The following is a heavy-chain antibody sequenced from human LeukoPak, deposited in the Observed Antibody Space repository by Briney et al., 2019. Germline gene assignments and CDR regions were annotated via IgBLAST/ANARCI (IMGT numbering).Heavy chain of an antibody. V-gene: IGHV3-7*03. CDR3: ARDPCHGALDY. Sequence: GGSLRLSCVASGFTFSSSWMSWVRRARGKGLEWVANIKQDGTEEYYVDSVRGRFSISKDNAKNSLYLQMNSLRAEDTAVYYCARDPCHGALDYWGQGALVTVSS. CDR1: GFTFSSSW. J-gene: IGHJ4*02. CDR2: IKQDGTEE. D-gene: IGHD2-2*01.